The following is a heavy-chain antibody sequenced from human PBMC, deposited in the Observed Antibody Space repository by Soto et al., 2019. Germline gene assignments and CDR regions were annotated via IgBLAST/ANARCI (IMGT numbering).Heavy chain of an antibody. CDR1: GYTFTSYD. Sequence: QVQLVQSGAEVKKPGASVKVSCKASGYTFTSYDINWVRQATGQGLEWMGWMNPNSGNTGYAQKFQGRVTMTRNTSISTADMELSSLRSEDTAVYYCAFFGSSSLAFDYWGQGTLVTVSS. D-gene: IGHD6-6*01. J-gene: IGHJ4*02. V-gene: IGHV1-8*01. CDR3: AFFGSSSLAFDY. CDR2: MNPNSGNT.